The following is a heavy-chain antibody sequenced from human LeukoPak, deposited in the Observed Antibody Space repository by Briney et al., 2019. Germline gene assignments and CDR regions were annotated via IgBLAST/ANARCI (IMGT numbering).Heavy chain of an antibody. J-gene: IGHJ4*02. CDR1: GFTFDDYA. Sequence: GRSLRLSCAASGFTFDDYAMHWVRHAPGKGLEWVSGISWNSGSIGYADSVKGRFTISRDNAKNSLYLQMNSLRAEDTALYYCAKDIGGYCSSTSCYSSATFDYWGQGTLVTVSS. V-gene: IGHV3-9*01. CDR3: AKDIGGYCSSTSCYSSATFDY. D-gene: IGHD2-2*01. CDR2: ISWNSGSI.